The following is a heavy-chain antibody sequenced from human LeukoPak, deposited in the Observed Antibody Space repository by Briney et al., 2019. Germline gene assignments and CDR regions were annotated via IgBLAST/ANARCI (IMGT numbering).Heavy chain of an antibody. CDR1: GFTFSDSY. CDR2: ISSSSSYT. V-gene: IGHV3-11*06. D-gene: IGHD4-17*01. J-gene: IGHJ4*02. CDR3: AREKTINGDYQRLLFDY. Sequence: GGSLRLSCAASGFTFSDSYMGWIRQAPGKGLEWLSYISSSSSYTNYADSVKGRFTISRDNAKNSLYLQMNSLRAEDTAVYYCAREKTINGDYQRLLFDYWGQGTLVTVSS.